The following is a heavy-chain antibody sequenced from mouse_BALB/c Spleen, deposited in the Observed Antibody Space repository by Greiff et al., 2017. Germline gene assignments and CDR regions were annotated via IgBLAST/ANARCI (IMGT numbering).Heavy chain of an antibody. J-gene: IGHJ2*01. Sequence: EVQLQQSGAELVKPGASVKLSCTASGFNIKDTYMHWVKQRPEQGLEWIGRIDPANGNTKYDPKFQGKATITADTSSNTAYLQLSSLTSEDTAVYYCARSRYGNPGDDWGQGTTLTVSS. D-gene: IGHD2-10*02. CDR2: IDPANGNT. CDR3: ARSRYGNPGDD. V-gene: IGHV14-3*02. CDR1: GFNIKDTY.